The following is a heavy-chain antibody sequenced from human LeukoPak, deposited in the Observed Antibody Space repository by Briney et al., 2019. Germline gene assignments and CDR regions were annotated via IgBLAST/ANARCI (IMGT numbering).Heavy chain of an antibody. D-gene: IGHD4/OR15-4a*01. V-gene: IGHV4-59*01. Sequence: SETLALTCTVSGGSISSEFRSWIGQSPGKELECIGYIYYSGSTNYNPSLKSRVTISVDTSKRQFSLKLSSVTAADTAVYYCARDMVDRWAFDLWGQGTMVTVSS. J-gene: IGHJ3*01. CDR1: GGSISSEF. CDR3: ARDMVDRWAFDL. CDR2: IYYSGST.